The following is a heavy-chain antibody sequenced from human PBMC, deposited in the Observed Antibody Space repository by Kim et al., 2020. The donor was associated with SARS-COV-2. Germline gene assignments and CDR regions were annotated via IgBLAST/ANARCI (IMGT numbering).Heavy chain of an antibody. CDR2: ISYDGSNK. CDR1: GFTFSSYA. J-gene: IGHJ4*02. CDR3: ASNYVWGSYRPKTPFDY. D-gene: IGHD3-16*02. Sequence: GGSLRLSCAASGFTFSSYAMHWVRQAPGKWLEWVAVISYDGSNKYYADSVKGRFTISRDNSQNTLYLQMNSLRADDTAVYYCASNYVWGSYRPKTPFDYWGQGPLVTVSS. V-gene: IGHV3-30-3*01.